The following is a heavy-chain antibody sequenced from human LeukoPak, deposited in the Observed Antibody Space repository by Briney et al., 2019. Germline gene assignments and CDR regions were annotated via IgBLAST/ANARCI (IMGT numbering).Heavy chain of an antibody. CDR2: LSHDGNNE. Sequence: GGSLRLSFAASGFIFSNYGMNWVRQAPGKGLEWVAALSHDGNNEFYADSVKGRFTISRDNSKSTLYLQMNSLRAGDTATFYCAKDNYYGSSAVIDYWGQGALVTVSS. J-gene: IGHJ4*02. V-gene: IGHV3-30*18. D-gene: IGHD3-22*01. CDR3: AKDNYYGSSAVIDY. CDR1: GFIFSNYG.